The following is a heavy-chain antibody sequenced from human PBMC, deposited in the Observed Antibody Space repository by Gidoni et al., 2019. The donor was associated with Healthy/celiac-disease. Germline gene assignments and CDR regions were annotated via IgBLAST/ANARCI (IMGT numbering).Heavy chain of an antibody. Sequence: QLQLQESGPGLVKPSETLSLTCTVSGGSISSSSYYWGWIRQPPGKGLEWIGSIYYSGSTYYNPSLKSRVTISVDTSKNQFSLKLSSVTAADTAVYYCARAWEGSLKYYDFWSGYYTGYYYYGMDVWGQGTTVTVSS. D-gene: IGHD3-3*01. CDR3: ARAWEGSLKYYDFWSGYYTGYYYYGMDV. CDR1: GGSISSSSYY. V-gene: IGHV4-39*07. J-gene: IGHJ6*02. CDR2: IYYSGST.